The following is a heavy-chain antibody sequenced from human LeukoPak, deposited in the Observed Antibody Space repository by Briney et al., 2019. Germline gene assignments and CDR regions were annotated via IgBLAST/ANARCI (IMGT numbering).Heavy chain of an antibody. J-gene: IGHJ4*02. CDR2: INPNSGGT. V-gene: IGHV1-2*02. D-gene: IGHD2-21*02. CDR3: ARDGCGGDCYLFFDY. CDR1: GYTFTGYY. Sequence: GASVKASCKASGYTFTGYYMHWVRQAPGQGLEWMGWINPNSGGTNYAQKFQGRVTMTRDTSISTAYMELSRLRSDDTAVYYCARDGCGGDCYLFFDYWGQGTLVTVSS.